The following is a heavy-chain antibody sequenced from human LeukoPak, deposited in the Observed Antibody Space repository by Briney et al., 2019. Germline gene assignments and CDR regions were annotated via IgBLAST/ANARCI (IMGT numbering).Heavy chain of an antibody. CDR2: IYDSGST. Sequence: PSVTLSLTYTVPGGSISSYYWSWIRQPPGKGLEWIGYIYDSGSTNYNPSLKSRVTISVDTSKNQFSLKLSSVTAADTAVYYCARAGWFGELLDYWGQGTLVTVSS. CDR1: GGSISSYY. J-gene: IGHJ4*02. CDR3: ARAGWFGELLDY. D-gene: IGHD3-10*01. V-gene: IGHV4-59*01.